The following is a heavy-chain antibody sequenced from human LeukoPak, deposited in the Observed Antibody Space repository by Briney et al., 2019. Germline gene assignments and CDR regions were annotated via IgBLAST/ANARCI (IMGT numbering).Heavy chain of an antibody. V-gene: IGHV3-33*01. CDR2: IWYDGSNK. D-gene: IGHD3-3*01. Sequence: GRSLRLSCAASGFTFSSYGMHWVRQAPGKGLEWVAVIWYDGSNKFYADSVRGRFTISRDNAQNSLFLELNSLRGEDTAVYYCARERNFYYFDYWGQGALVTVSS. CDR3: ARERNFYYFDY. CDR1: GFTFSSYG. J-gene: IGHJ4*02.